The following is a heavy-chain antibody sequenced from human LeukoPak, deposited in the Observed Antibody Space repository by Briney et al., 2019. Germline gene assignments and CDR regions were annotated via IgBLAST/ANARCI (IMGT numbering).Heavy chain of an antibody. J-gene: IGHJ4*02. V-gene: IGHV3-30-3*01. Sequence: PGRSLRLSCDASGFTFRNYAFHWVRQAPGKGLEWVTLISYDGNSKYCADSVKGRFTISRDNSKNTLYLQMNSLRTEDTAVYYCARAGDYGSGSFRWRHFDYWGQGTLVTVSS. CDR3: ARAGDYGSGSFRWRHFDY. CDR1: GFTFRNYA. D-gene: IGHD3-10*01. CDR2: ISYDGNSK.